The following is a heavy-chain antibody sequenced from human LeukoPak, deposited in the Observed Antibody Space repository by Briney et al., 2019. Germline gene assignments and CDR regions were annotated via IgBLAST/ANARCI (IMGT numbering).Heavy chain of an antibody. J-gene: IGHJ3*02. V-gene: IGHV4-31*03. CDR3: ARGRYDILTGYDDAFDI. Sequence: PSETLSLTCTVSGCSISSGGYYWSWIRQHPGKGLEWIGYIYYSGSTYYNPSLKSRVTISVDTSKNQFSLKLSSVTAADTAVYYCARGRYDILTGYDDAFDIWGQGTMVTVSS. D-gene: IGHD3-9*01. CDR1: GCSISSGGYY. CDR2: IYYSGST.